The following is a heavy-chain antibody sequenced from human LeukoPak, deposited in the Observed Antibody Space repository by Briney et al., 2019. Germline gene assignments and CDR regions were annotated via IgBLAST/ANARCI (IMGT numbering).Heavy chain of an antibody. Sequence: SETLSLTCAVYGGSFSGYCWSWIRQPPGKGLEWIGEINHSGSTNYNPSLKSRVTISVDTSKNQFSLKLSSVTAADTAVYYCARGPYSSSFDYWGQGNLVTVSS. V-gene: IGHV4-34*01. D-gene: IGHD6-6*01. CDR2: INHSGST. CDR1: GGSFSGYC. J-gene: IGHJ4*02. CDR3: ARGPYSSSFDY.